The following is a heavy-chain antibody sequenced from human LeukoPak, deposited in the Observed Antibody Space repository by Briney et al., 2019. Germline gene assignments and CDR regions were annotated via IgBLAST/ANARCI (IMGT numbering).Heavy chain of an antibody. CDR2: TNHSGST. CDR1: GGSFSGYY. CDR3: ARVSRYDILTGYPLNYFDY. J-gene: IGHJ4*02. V-gene: IGHV4-34*01. D-gene: IGHD3-9*01. Sequence: SETLSLTCAVYGGSFSGYYWSWLRQPPGKGLEWIGETNHSGSTNYNPSLKSRVTISVDTSKNQFSLKLSSVTAADTAVYYCARVSRYDILTGYPLNYFDYWGQGTLVTVSS.